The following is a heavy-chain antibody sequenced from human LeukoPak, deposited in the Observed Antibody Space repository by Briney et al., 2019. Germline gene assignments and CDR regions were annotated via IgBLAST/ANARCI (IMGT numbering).Heavy chain of an antibody. V-gene: IGHV1-18*04. CDR1: GYTYVNYG. CDR3: ARVEAVDDYYYYYYMDV. J-gene: IGHJ6*03. CDR2: ISPSNGKT. Sequence: ASVKVSCKASGYTYVNYGISWVRQAPGQGPEWMGWISPSNGKTFYVQKFQDRVTMTTDTPTRTAYMELKALRSDDTAVYYCARVEAVDDYYYYYYMDVWGKGTAVTVS. D-gene: IGHD3-10*01.